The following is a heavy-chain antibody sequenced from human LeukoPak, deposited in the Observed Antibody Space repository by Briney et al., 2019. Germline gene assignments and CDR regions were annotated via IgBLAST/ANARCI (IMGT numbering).Heavy chain of an antibody. D-gene: IGHD6-19*01. CDR1: GFTFRSYG. V-gene: IGHV3-33*01. CDR2: IWYDGSNK. J-gene: IGHJ4*02. CDR3: ARTRIAVAVAGTLDY. Sequence: GGSLRLSCAASGFTFRSYGMHWVRQAPGKGLEWVAVIWYDGSNKYYADSVKGRFTISRDNSKNTLYLQMNSLRAEDTAVYYCARTRIAVAVAGTLDYWGQGTLVTVSS.